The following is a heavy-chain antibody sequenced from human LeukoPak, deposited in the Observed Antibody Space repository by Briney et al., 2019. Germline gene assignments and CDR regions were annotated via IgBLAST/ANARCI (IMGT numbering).Heavy chain of an antibody. CDR3: ARESRFSSSWYDHQRYFDY. J-gene: IGHJ4*02. CDR1: GGTFSSYA. Sequence: PVKVSCKASGGTFSSYAISWVRQAPGQGLEWMGRIIPILGIANYAQKFQGRVTITADKPTSTAYMELSSLRSEDTAVYYCARESRFSSSWYDHQRYFDYWGQGTLVTVSS. D-gene: IGHD6-13*01. CDR2: IIPILGIA. V-gene: IGHV1-69*04.